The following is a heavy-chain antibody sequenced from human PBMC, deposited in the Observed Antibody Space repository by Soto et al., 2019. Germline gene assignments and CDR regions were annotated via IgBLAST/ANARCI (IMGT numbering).Heavy chain of an antibody. CDR1: GDSVTNYF. CDR3: ARDPGYCTNGVCPIFDF. V-gene: IGHV4-59*02. CDR2: MYHGGRT. D-gene: IGHD2-8*01. J-gene: IGHJ4*02. Sequence: SETLCLSCTVSGDSVTNYFWSLMRHPPGKGLEWIGHMYHGGRTNYSPSLKSRVTMSLDSSRNQFSLNLSSVTAADTAVYFCARDPGYCTNGVCPIFDFWGQGILVTV.